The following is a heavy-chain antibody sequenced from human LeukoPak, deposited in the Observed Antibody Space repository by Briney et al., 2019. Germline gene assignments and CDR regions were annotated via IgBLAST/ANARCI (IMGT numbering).Heavy chain of an antibody. CDR2: ISSSGSTI. V-gene: IGHV3-11*01. D-gene: IGHD1-26*01. Sequence: GGSLRLSCAASGFTFSDYYMSWIRQAPGEGLEWVSYISSSGSTIYYADSVKGRFTISRDNAKNSLYLQMNGLRAEDTAVYYCARDSGSYLVQVDYWGQGTLVTVSS. CDR3: ARDSGSYLVQVDY. J-gene: IGHJ4*02. CDR1: GFTFSDYY.